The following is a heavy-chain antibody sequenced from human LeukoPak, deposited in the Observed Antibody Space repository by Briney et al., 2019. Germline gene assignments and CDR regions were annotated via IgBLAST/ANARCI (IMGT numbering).Heavy chain of an antibody. Sequence: GESLKISCKGSGYSFTSYWIGWVRQMPGKGLEWMGIIYPGDSDTRYSPSFQGQVPISADKSISTAYLQWSSLKASDTAMYYCARRGGRVGATTGDFDYWGQGTLVTVSS. CDR3: ARRGGRVGATTGDFDY. V-gene: IGHV5-51*01. J-gene: IGHJ4*02. CDR1: GYSFTSYW. CDR2: IYPGDSDT. D-gene: IGHD1-26*01.